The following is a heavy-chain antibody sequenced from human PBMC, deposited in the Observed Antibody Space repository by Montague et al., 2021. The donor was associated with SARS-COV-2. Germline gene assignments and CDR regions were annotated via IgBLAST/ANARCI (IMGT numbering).Heavy chain of an antibody. CDR2: IYYSGST. CDR1: GGSISSYY. D-gene: IGHD2-8*02. V-gene: IGHV4-59*01. Sequence: SETLSLTCTVSGGSISSYYWSWIRQPPGKGLEWIWYIYYSGSTNYNPSLKSRVTISVDTSKNQFSLKLSSVTAADTAVYYCAGVEGGGVFDYWGQGTLVTVSS. J-gene: IGHJ4*02. CDR3: AGVEGGGVFDY.